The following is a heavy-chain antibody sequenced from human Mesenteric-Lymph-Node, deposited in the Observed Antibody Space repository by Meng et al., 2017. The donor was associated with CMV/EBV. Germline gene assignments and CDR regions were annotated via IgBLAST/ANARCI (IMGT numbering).Heavy chain of an antibody. CDR3: AKDMWEYQLPGGS. CDR2: ISGSGSTT. V-gene: IGHV3-23*01. CDR1: GFTFRSYT. D-gene: IGHD2-2*01. J-gene: IGHJ5*02. Sequence: GESLKISCAASGFTFRSYTMSWVRQAPGKGLEWVAGISGSGSTTKYSASVEGRFIISRDNSKDTLFLQMNRLGAEDTALYFCAKDMWEYQLPGGSWGQGTLVTVSS.